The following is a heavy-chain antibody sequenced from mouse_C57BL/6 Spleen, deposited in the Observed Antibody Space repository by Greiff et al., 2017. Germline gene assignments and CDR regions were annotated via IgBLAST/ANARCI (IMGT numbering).Heavy chain of an antibody. V-gene: IGHV1-69*01. J-gene: IGHJ2*01. CDR2: IDPSDSYT. CDR3: ARARYYGRSYY. D-gene: IGHD1-1*01. Sequence: VQLQQPGAELVMPGASVKLSCKASGYTFTSYWMHWVKQRPGQGLEWIGEIDPSDSYTNYNQKFKGKSTLTVDKSSSTAYMQLSSLTSEDSAVYYCARARYYGRSYYWGQGTTLTVSS. CDR1: GYTFTSYW.